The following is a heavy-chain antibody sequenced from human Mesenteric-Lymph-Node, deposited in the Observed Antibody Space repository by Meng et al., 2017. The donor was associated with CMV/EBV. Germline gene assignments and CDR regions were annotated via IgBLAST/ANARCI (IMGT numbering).Heavy chain of an antibody. CDR1: GITFDDYA. CDR2: ISWNSGSI. D-gene: IGHD6-13*01. J-gene: IGHJ3*02. V-gene: IGHV3-9*01. Sequence: GGSLRLSCAASGITFDDYAMHWVRQAPGKGLEWVSGISWNSGSIGYADSVKGRFSISRDNAKNSLYLQLNSLRPEDTALYYCAGLLAAVGFSDALEIWGQGTMVTVSS. CDR3: AGLLAAVGFSDALEI.